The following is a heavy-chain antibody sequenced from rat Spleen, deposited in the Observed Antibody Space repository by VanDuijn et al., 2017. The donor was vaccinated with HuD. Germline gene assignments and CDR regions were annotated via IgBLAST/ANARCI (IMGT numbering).Heavy chain of an antibody. CDR1: GFTFSEYY. CDR2: ITNNGGIT. D-gene: IGHD1-12*02. Sequence: EVQLVESGGGFVQPGRSLKLSCAASGFTFSEYYMAWIRQAPGKGLEWIATITNNGGITYYPDSVKGRFTMSRDNERSTLYLQMNSLRSEDTATYYCARGGSYYYGYVMDAWGQGASVTVSS. V-gene: IGHV5-7*01. J-gene: IGHJ4*01. CDR3: ARGGSYYYGYVMDA.